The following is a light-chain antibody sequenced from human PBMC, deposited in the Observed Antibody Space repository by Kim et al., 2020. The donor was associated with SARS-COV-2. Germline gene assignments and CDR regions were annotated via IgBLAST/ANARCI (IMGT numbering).Light chain of an antibody. CDR3: CSYANGGTWV. Sequence: GQSITISCSVTNNDVGSHDLVSWYQHHPGTAPKLVIYGDNQRPSGVSSRFSGSKSGNTASLTISGLQPEDEADYYCCSYANGGTWVFGGGTKLTVL. V-gene: IGLV2-23*01. J-gene: IGLJ3*02. CDR2: GDN. CDR1: NNDVGSHDL.